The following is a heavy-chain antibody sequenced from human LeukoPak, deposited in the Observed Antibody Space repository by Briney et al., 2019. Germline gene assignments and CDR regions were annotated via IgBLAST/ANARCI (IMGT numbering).Heavy chain of an antibody. CDR3: ARKYYYDSSGYTN. D-gene: IGHD3-22*01. CDR2: IKQDGSEK. CDR1: GFTFSSYW. V-gene: IGHV3-7*01. J-gene: IGHJ4*02. Sequence: GGSLRLSCAASGFTFSSYWMSWVRQAPGKRLEWVANIKQDGSEKDYVDSVKGRFTISRDNAKNSLYLQMNSLRAEDTAVYYCARKYYYDSSGYTNWGQGTLVTVSS.